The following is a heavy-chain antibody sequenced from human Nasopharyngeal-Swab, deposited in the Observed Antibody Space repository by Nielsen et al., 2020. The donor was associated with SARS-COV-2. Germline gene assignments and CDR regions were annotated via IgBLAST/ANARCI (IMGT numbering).Heavy chain of an antibody. CDR1: GFTVSSNY. V-gene: IGHV3-9*01. J-gene: IGHJ4*02. Sequence: SLKISCAASGFTVSSNYMHWVRQAPGKGLEWVSGISWNSGSLGYADSVKGRFTISRDNAKNSLYLQMNSLRAEDTALYYCAGIAGAGGPFDYWGQGTLVTVSS. CDR2: ISWNSGSL. D-gene: IGHD6-19*01. CDR3: AGIAGAGGPFDY.